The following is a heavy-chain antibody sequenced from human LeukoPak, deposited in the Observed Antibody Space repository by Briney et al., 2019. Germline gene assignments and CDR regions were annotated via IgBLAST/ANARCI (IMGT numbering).Heavy chain of an antibody. CDR2: LYSGGTT. CDR3: AREARRGYSYGFYSYYGMDV. D-gene: IGHD5-18*01. CDR1: GFTVSTNY. V-gene: IGHV3-66*01. Sequence: GGSLRLSCAASGFTVSTNYMTWVRQAPGRELEWVSVLYSGGTTYYADSVKGRFTISRDNSKNTLYLQMNSLRAEDTAVYYCAREARRGYSYGFYSYYGMDVWGQGATVTVSS. J-gene: IGHJ6*02.